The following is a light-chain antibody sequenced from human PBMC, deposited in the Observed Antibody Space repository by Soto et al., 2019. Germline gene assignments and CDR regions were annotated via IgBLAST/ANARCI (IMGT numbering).Light chain of an antibody. Sequence: EIVMTQSPATLSVSPGGRATLSCRASQSIGDTLAWYQQKPGQAPRLLIHGASSRVTGFPARFSGSGSGTDFTITISSLQSGDFAVYYCQQYDNWTWTFGQGTKVEIK. CDR1: QSIGDT. J-gene: IGKJ1*01. CDR3: QQYDNWTWT. V-gene: IGKV3-15*01. CDR2: GAS.